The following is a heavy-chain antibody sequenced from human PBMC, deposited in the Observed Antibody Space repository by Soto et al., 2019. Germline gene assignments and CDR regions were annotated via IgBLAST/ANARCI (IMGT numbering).Heavy chain of an antibody. V-gene: IGHV3-23*01. CDR3: ARVVPGAEAWFGP. CDR1: GFTFKSYA. D-gene: IGHD2-2*01. J-gene: IGHJ5*02. CDR2: ISGSGGST. Sequence: EVQLLESGGGLVQPGESLRLSCAASGFTFKSYAMSWVRQAPGKGLEWVSEISGSGGSTYYAESVKGRFTISRDNSKKTLYLHMDSLRAEDTALYYCARVVPGAEAWFGPWGQGTLVTVSS.